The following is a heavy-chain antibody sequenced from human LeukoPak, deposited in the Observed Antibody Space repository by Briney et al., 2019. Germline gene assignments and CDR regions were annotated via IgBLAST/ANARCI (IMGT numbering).Heavy chain of an antibody. CDR2: ISYDGSNK. CDR3: ARPRSIAAPPPFLFD. Sequence: GRSLRLSCAASGFTFSSYAMHWVRQAPGKGLEWGAVISYDGSNKYYADSVKGRFTISRDNSKNTLYLQMNSLRAEDTAVYYCARPRSIAAPPPFLFDWGEGTLVTVSS. D-gene: IGHD6-6*01. J-gene: IGHJ4*02. V-gene: IGHV3-30-3*01. CDR1: GFTFSSYA.